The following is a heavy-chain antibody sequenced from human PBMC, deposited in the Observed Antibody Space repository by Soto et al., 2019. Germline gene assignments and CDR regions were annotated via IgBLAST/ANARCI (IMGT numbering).Heavy chain of an antibody. J-gene: IGHJ3*02. D-gene: IGHD2-2*01. CDR2: IRSKANSYAT. CDR1: GFSFSGSA. Sequence: EVQLVEYGGVLVQPGWSLKLSCAASGFSFSGSAIHWVRQASGKGLEWVGRIRSKANSYATEYAASVQGRFTMSRDDSKNTAYLQMTSLKTEDTAVYYCTRPLILVPTAGAFDIWGQGTMVNVSS. CDR3: TRPLILVPTAGAFDI. V-gene: IGHV3-73*01.